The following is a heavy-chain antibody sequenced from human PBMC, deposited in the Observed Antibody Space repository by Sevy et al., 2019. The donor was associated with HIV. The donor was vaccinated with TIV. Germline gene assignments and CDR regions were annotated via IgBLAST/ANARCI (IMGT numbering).Heavy chain of an antibody. Sequence: GGSLRLSCAASGFTFSSYSMNWVRQAPGKGLEWVSSISSSSSYIYYADSVKGRFTISRDNAKNSLYLQMNSLRAEDTAVYYCARDTLLTHYYDSSQGDYFDYWGQGTLVTVSS. D-gene: IGHD3-22*01. CDR3: ARDTLLTHYYDSSQGDYFDY. CDR2: ISSSSSYI. J-gene: IGHJ4*02. CDR1: GFTFSSYS. V-gene: IGHV3-21*01.